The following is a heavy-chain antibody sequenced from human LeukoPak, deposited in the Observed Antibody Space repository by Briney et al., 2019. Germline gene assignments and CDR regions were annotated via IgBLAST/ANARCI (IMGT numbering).Heavy chain of an antibody. J-gene: IGHJ5*02. Sequence: SETLSLTCAVYGGSFSGYYWTLIRQTPGKGLEWVGEISHTGLTGSNPSLKSRVTIFVDSSKKQFSLRMTSVTAADTGVYYCARVPDITARPCDTWGPGTLVTVSS. CDR1: GGSFSGYY. V-gene: IGHV4-34*01. D-gene: IGHD1-1*01. CDR2: ISHTGLT. CDR3: ARVPDITARPCDT.